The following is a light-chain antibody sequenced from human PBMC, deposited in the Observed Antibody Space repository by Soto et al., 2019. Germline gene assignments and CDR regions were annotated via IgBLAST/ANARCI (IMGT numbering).Light chain of an antibody. CDR2: DYS. Sequence: QSALTQPPSVSGAPGQRVTISCTGSSSTIGAGYDVHWYQQLPGTAPKLLIHDYSNRPSGVPDRFSGSKSGTSASLAITGLQAGDEADYYCQSYDSSLRSFVFGTGTKLTVL. V-gene: IGLV1-40*01. J-gene: IGLJ1*01. CDR3: QSYDSSLRSFV. CDR1: SSTIGAGYD.